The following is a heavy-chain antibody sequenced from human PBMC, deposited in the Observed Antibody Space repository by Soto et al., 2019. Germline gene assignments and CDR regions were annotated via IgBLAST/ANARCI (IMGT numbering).Heavy chain of an antibody. D-gene: IGHD6-6*01. CDR2: IYSGGST. CDR1: GFTVSSNY. Sequence: EVQLVESGGGLIQPGGSLRLSCAASGFTVSSNYMSWVRQAPGKGLEWVSVIYSGGSTYYADSVKGRFTISRDNSKNTLYLQMNTLRAEDTAVYYCARRTSIAEYYYGMDVWGQGTTVTVSS. V-gene: IGHV3-53*01. CDR3: ARRTSIAEYYYGMDV. J-gene: IGHJ6*02.